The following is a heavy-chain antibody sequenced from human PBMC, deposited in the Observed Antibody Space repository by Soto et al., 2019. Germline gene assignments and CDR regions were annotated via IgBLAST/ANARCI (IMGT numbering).Heavy chain of an antibody. Sequence: ASVKVSCKASGYTFSNYEINWVRQATGQGLEWMGWMNPNGGNAAYAQKFQGRVTMTRNTSIDTAYMELSSLRSEDTAVYFCSRGIRGTVITPAHYYYGMDVWGQGTTVTVSS. D-gene: IGHD3-16*01. CDR1: GYTFSNYE. CDR2: MNPNGGNA. CDR3: SRGIRGTVITPAHYYYGMDV. J-gene: IGHJ6*02. V-gene: IGHV1-8*01.